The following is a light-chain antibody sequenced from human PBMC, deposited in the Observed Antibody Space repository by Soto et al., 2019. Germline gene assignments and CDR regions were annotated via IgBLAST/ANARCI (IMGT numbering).Light chain of an antibody. CDR1: QSVSSN. CDR3: QQYNYWPPLT. Sequence: EVVMTQSPATLSVSPGERASLTCRASQSVSSNLDWYQQKPGQAPRLLIYGISTRATGVPARFSGSGSGTEFTLTISSLQSEDFAVYYCQQYNYWPPLTFGGGTKVEIK. CDR2: GIS. J-gene: IGKJ4*01. V-gene: IGKV3-15*01.